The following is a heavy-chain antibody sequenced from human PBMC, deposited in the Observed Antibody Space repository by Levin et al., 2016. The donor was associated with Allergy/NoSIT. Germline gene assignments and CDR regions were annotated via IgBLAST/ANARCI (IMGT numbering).Heavy chain of an antibody. D-gene: IGHD3-10*01. CDR3: ARVRSGFGELIRPSYGLDV. J-gene: IGHJ6*02. Sequence: VRQAPREGAGSGSHPLVVMVITIYYAEPMKDRFTISRDNAKKSLYLHVNSLRAEDTAVYYCARVRSGFGELIRPSYGLDVWGQGTTVTVSS. V-gene: IGHV3-21*01. CDR2: LVVMVITI.